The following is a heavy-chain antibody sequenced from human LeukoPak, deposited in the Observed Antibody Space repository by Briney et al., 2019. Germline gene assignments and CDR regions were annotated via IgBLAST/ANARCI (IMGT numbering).Heavy chain of an antibody. V-gene: IGHV1-2*02. J-gene: IGHJ4*02. CDR2: INPNSGGT. CDR1: GYTFTGYY. CDR3: ARVGATGTTSPFDY. D-gene: IGHD1-1*01. Sequence: ASVKVSCKASGYTFTGYYLHWVRQAPGQGLEWMGWINPNSGGTNYAQKFQGRVTMTRDTSISTAYMELSRLRSDDTAVYYCARVGATGTTSPFDYWGQGTLVTVSS.